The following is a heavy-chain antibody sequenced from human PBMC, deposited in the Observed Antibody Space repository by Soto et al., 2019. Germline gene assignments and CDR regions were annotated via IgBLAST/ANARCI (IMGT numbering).Heavy chain of an antibody. V-gene: IGHV3-15*01. CDR2: IKSKTDGGTT. D-gene: IGHD2-15*01. J-gene: IGHJ6*03. Sequence: EVQLVESGGGLVKPGGSLRLSCAASGFTFSNAWMSWVRQAPGKGLEWVGRIKSKTDGGTTDYAAPVKGRFTISRDDSKNTLDLQMNSLKTEDTAVYYGTTDVPPGVVAATMLCYYYYYMDVWGKGTTVTVSS. CDR3: TTDVPPGVVAATMLCYYYYYMDV. CDR1: GFTFSNAW.